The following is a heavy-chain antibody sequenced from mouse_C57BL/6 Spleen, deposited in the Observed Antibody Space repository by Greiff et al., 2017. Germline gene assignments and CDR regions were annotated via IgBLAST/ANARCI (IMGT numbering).Heavy chain of an antibody. CDR2: INPSTGGT. Sequence: VQLQQSGPELVKPGASVKISCKASGYSFTGYYMNWVKQSPEKSLEWIGEINPSTGGTTYNQKFKAKATLTVDKSSGTAYMQLKSLTSEDSAVYYCASYGSSYYYYAMDYWGQGTSVTVSS. D-gene: IGHD1-1*01. J-gene: IGHJ4*01. CDR1: GYSFTGYY. V-gene: IGHV1-42*01. CDR3: ASYGSSYYYYAMDY.